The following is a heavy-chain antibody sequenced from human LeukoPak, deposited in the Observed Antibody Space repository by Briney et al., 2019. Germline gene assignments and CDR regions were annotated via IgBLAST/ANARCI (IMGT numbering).Heavy chain of an antibody. CDR1: GFTVSSNY. CDR3: ARGMTTVTDNWFDP. D-gene: IGHD4-11*01. CDR2: IYSGGST. V-gene: IGHV3-53*01. Sequence: GGSLRLSCAASGFTVSSNYMSWVRQAPGKGLEWVSVIYSGGSTYYADSVKGRFTISRDNSKNTLYLQMNSLRAEDTAVYYCARGMTTVTDNWFDPWGRGTLVTVSS. J-gene: IGHJ5*02.